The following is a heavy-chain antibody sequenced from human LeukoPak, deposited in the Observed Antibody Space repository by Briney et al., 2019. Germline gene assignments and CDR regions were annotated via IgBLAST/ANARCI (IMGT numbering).Heavy chain of an antibody. CDR2: ISYDGTNK. V-gene: IGHV3-30*12. J-gene: IGHJ4*02. D-gene: IGHD4/OR15-4a*01. CDR3: ARRAGAYSHPYDY. CDR1: GFTFSSFG. Sequence: GGSLRLSCAASGFTFSSFGMHWVRQAPGKGLEWVALISYDGTNKYYADSVKGRFTMSRDNSKNTLYLQMNSLRAEDTAVYYCARRAGAYSHPYDYWGQGTLVTVSS.